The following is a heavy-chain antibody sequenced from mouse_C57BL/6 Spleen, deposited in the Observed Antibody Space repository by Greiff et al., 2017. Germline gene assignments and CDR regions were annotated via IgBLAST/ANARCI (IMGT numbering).Heavy chain of an antibody. CDR2: IDPSDSYT. D-gene: IGHD2-4*01. CDR3: ARRDDYDGAMDY. CDR1: GYTFTSYW. V-gene: IGHV1-69*01. J-gene: IGHJ4*01. Sequence: QVQLKQPGAELVMPGASVKLSCKASGYTFTSYWMHWVKQRPGQGLEWIGEIDPSDSYTNYNQKFKGKSTLTVDKSSSTAYMQLSSLTSEDSAVYYCARRDDYDGAMDYWGQGTSVTVSS.